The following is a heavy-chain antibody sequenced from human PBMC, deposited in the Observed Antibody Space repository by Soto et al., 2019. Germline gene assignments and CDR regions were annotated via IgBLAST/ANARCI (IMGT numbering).Heavy chain of an antibody. Sequence: AETLSLTCTVSGGSISSYYWSWIRQPPGKGLEGIGRIYTSGSTNYNPSLKSRGTITVDTTKNQFSLKLRPVTPADTAVYYCASGSWLEYGDYSGWGYYFEYWGQGTLVTVSS. CDR3: ASGSWLEYGDYSGWGYYFEY. CDR2: IYTSGST. D-gene: IGHD4-17*01. J-gene: IGHJ4*02. CDR1: GGSISSYY. V-gene: IGHV4-4*07.